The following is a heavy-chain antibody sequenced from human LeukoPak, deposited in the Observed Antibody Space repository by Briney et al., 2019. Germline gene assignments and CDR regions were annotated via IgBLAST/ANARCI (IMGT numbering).Heavy chain of an antibody. Sequence: SETLSLTCTVSGYSISCGYYWGWIRQPPGKGLERIGSNYHSGSTYYNPSLKSRVTISVDTSKNQFLLKLSFVTAADTAVYYCARVAMTTAKKFDYWGQGTLVTVSS. D-gene: IGHD4-11*01. CDR2: NYHSGST. CDR3: ARVAMTTAKKFDY. CDR1: GYSISCGYY. V-gene: IGHV4-38-2*02. J-gene: IGHJ4*02.